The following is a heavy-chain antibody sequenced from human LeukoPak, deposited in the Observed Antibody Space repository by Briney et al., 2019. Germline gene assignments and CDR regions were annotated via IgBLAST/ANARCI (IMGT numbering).Heavy chain of an antibody. Sequence: SVKVSCKASGGTFSSYAISWVRQAPGQGLEWMGGIIPIFGTANYAQKFQGRVTITADESTGTAYMELSSLRSEDTAVYYCATGRDRSGYYYSLDYWGQGTLVTVSS. J-gene: IGHJ4*02. CDR1: GGTFSSYA. CDR2: IIPIFGTA. CDR3: ATGRDRSGYYYSLDY. V-gene: IGHV1-69*13. D-gene: IGHD3-22*01.